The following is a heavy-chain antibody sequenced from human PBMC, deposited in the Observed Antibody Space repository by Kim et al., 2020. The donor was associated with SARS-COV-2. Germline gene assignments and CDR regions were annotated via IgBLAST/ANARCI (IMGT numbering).Heavy chain of an antibody. J-gene: IGHJ3*01. V-gene: IGHV3-33*01. CDR2: NK. CDR3: ASPGPGALDL. Sequence: NKYYADSGKGPYTISRQNSKSTLYVQMTSLGAEDTAVYFCASPGPGALDLWGQGTMVTVSS.